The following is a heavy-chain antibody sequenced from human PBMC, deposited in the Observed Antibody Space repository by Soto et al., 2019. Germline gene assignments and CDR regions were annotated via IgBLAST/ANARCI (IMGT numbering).Heavy chain of an antibody. Sequence: KASETLSLTCAVSGDSIIGIYHWAWIRQSPGRGLEWIASIYHTGTTYYTPSLESRVTISVDTSKNQVSLNLPSVTAADTSVYFCARAPYSSHWNQPWQTPRRPGNYGMDVWGQGTTGTV. CDR1: GDSIIGIYH. V-gene: IGHV4-38-2*01. CDR3: ARAPYSSHWNQPWQTPRRPGNYGMDV. D-gene: IGHD1-1*01. J-gene: IGHJ6*02. CDR2: IYHTGTT.